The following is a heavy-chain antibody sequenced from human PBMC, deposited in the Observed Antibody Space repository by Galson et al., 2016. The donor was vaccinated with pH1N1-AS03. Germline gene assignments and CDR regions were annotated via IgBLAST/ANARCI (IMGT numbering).Heavy chain of an antibody. D-gene: IGHD4/OR15-4a*01. J-gene: IGHJ6*02. V-gene: IGHV1-46*01. CDR3: ARVSAGLTGYYYAMDV. CDR2: INPSDGNT. Sequence: CKASGYTFTSYYIHWVRQPPGQAREWMGIINPSDGNTNYAQRFQGRVTMTRDTSTSTVYMGLGSLRSDDTAVYYCARVSAGLTGYYYAMDVWGQGTTVTVSS. CDR1: GYTFTSYY.